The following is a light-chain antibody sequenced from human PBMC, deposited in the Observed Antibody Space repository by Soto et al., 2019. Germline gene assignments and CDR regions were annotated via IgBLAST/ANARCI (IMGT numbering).Light chain of an antibody. CDR1: SSDVGGYNY. CDR3: SSSTNSGLPDV. Sequence: QSVLTQPASVSGSPGQSITISCTGTSSDVGGYNYVSWYQQHPGKAPKLMIYEVTHRPSGVSNRFSGSKSGNTASLTISGLQAEDEADYYCSSSTNSGLPDVFGGGTKVTVL. J-gene: IGLJ3*02. V-gene: IGLV2-14*01. CDR2: EVT.